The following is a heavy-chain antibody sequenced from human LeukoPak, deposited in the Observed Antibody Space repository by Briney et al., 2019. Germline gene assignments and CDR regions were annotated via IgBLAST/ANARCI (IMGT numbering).Heavy chain of an antibody. CDR3: AKEQWSYSLFDY. Sequence: GGSLRLSCAASGFTFSSYGMHWVRQAPGKGLEWVAFIRYDGSNKYYADSVKGRFTISRDNSKKTLYLQMNSLRAEDTAVYYCAKEQWSYSLFDYWGQGTLVTVSS. V-gene: IGHV3-30*02. CDR1: GFTFSSYG. CDR2: IRYDGSNK. J-gene: IGHJ4*02. D-gene: IGHD1-26*01.